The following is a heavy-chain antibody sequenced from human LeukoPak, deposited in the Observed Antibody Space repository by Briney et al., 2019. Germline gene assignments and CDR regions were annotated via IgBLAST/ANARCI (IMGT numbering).Heavy chain of an antibody. J-gene: IGHJ6*02. CDR1: GGSISSYY. Sequence: SETLSLTCTVSGGSISSYYWSWIRQPPGKGLEWIGYIYYSGSTKYNPSLKSRVTISVDTSKNQFSLKLSSVTAADTAVYYCARDFHWATGGMYHYYYGMDVWGQGTTVTVSS. V-gene: IGHV4-59*12. CDR2: IYYSGST. CDR3: ARDFHWATGGMYHYYYGMDV. D-gene: IGHD2-15*01.